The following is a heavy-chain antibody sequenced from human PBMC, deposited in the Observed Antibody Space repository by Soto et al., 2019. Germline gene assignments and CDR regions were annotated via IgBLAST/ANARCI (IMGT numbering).Heavy chain of an antibody. CDR2: IYYSGST. V-gene: IGHV4-59*01. Sequence: TSETLSLTCSVSGGSISSYYWSWIRQPPGKGLEWIGYIYYSGSTNYNPSLKSRVTISVDTSKNQFSLKLSSVTAADTAVYYCARRYSYGYIAFDYGGQGTLVTVSS. CDR3: ARRYSYGYIAFDY. CDR1: GGSISSYY. D-gene: IGHD5-18*01. J-gene: IGHJ4*02.